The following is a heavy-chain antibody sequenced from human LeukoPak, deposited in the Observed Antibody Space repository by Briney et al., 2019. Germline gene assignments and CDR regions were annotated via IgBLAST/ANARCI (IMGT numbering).Heavy chain of an antibody. Sequence: PSETLSLTCAVSGGSISSGSYYWSWIRQPAGKGLEWIGRIYTSGSTNYNPSLKSRVTISVDTSKNQFSLKLSSVTAADTAVYYCARTIIRHSSSSRGHYDYWGQGTLVTVSS. D-gene: IGHD6-6*01. CDR2: IYTSGST. CDR1: GGSISSGSYY. V-gene: IGHV4-61*02. CDR3: ARTIIRHSSSSRGHYDY. J-gene: IGHJ4*02.